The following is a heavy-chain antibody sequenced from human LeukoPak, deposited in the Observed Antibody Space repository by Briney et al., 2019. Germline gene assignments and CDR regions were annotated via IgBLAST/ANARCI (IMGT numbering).Heavy chain of an antibody. CDR2: IYYSGST. V-gene: IGHV4-59*01. D-gene: IGHD6-19*01. Sequence: SETLSLTCTVSGGSISSYYWSWIRQPPGKGLEWIGYIYYSGSTNCNPSLKSRVTISVDTSKNQFSLKLSSVTAADTAVYYCARFKRAGGWSYFDYWGQGTLVTVSS. CDR3: ARFKRAGGWSYFDY. J-gene: IGHJ4*02. CDR1: GGSISSYY.